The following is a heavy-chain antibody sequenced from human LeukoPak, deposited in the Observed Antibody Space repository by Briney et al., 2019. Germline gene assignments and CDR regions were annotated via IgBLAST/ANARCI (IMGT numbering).Heavy chain of an antibody. Sequence: GASVKVSCKASGYTFTSYDINWVRQATGQGLEWMGWMNPNSGNTGYAQKFQGRVTITRNTSISTAYMELSSLRSEDTAVYYCARGWFPFFTMTESDWFDSWGQGTLVTVSS. CDR1: GYTFTSYD. CDR2: MNPNSGNT. CDR3: ARGWFPFFTMTESDWFDS. V-gene: IGHV1-8*03. D-gene: IGHD3-22*01. J-gene: IGHJ5*01.